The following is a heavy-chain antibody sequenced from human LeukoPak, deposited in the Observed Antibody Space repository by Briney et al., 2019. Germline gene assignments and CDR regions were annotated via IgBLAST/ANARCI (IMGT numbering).Heavy chain of an antibody. CDR1: GFTFSSYG. D-gene: IGHD2-2*01. Sequence: PGGSLRLSCAASGFTFSSYGMHWVRQAPGKGLEWVAVISYDGSNKYYADSVKGRFTISRDNSKNTLYLQMNSLRAEDTAVYYCAREYCSSTSCYPSGYYYYFDYWGQGTLVTVSS. V-gene: IGHV3-30*03. CDR3: AREYCSSTSCYPSGYYYYFDY. J-gene: IGHJ4*02. CDR2: ISYDGSNK.